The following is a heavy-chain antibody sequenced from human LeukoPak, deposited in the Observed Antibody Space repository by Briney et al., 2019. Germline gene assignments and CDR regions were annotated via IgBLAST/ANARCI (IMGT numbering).Heavy chain of an antibody. Sequence: GGSLRLSCAASGFTFSSYAMHWVRQAPGKGLEWVAVISYDGSNKYYADFVKGRFTISRDNSKNTLYLQMNSPRAEDTAVYYCAKDREEWLRAFDYWGQGTLVTVSS. CDR2: ISYDGSNK. D-gene: IGHD5-12*01. V-gene: IGHV3-30*04. CDR1: GFTFSSYA. J-gene: IGHJ4*02. CDR3: AKDREEWLRAFDY.